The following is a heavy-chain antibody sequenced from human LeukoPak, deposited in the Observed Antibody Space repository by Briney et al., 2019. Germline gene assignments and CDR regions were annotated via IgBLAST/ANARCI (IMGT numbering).Heavy chain of an antibody. D-gene: IGHD1-26*01. CDR3: ARDSLVGTTPYIDY. CDR1: GFTFSSYG. Sequence: PGRSLRLSCAASGFTFSSYGMHWVRQAPGKGLEWVAVISYDGSNKYYADSVKGRFTISRDNSKNTLYLQLNSLRGEDTAVYYCARDSLVGTTPYIDYWGQGTLVTVSS. CDR2: ISYDGSNK. V-gene: IGHV3-30*03. J-gene: IGHJ4*02.